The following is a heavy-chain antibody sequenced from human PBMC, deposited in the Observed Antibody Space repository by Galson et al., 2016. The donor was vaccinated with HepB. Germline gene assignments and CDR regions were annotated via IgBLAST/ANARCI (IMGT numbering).Heavy chain of an antibody. CDR1: GFNFSNYA. CDR2: ISGGSDST. CDR3: ARDRGELWSHSFDY. V-gene: IGHV3-23*01. Sequence: SLRLSCAASGFNFSNYAMSWVRQPPGKGLEWISAISGGSDSTYYADSMKGRFTISRDNSKNTLYLQMNSLRAEDTAVYYCARDRGELWSHSFDYWGQGTLVTVSS. D-gene: IGHD3-16*01. J-gene: IGHJ4*02.